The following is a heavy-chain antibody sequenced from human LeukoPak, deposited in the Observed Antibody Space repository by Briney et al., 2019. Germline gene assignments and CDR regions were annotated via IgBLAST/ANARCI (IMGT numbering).Heavy chain of an antibody. J-gene: IGHJ4*02. Sequence: SETLSLTCTVSGYSISSGYYWGWIRQPPGKGLEWIGSIYHSGSTYYNPSLKSRVTISVDTSKNQFSLKLSSVTAADTAVYYCASQEYDILTGYYGGFDYWGQGTLVTVSS. CDR1: GYSISSGYY. D-gene: IGHD3-9*01. CDR3: ASQEYDILTGYYGGFDY. CDR2: IYHSGST. V-gene: IGHV4-38-2*02.